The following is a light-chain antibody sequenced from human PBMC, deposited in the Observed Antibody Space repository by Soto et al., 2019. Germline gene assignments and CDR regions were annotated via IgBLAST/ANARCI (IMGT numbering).Light chain of an antibody. CDR2: DAS. V-gene: IGKV3-20*01. CDR3: QEYAGPPPIT. J-gene: IGKJ5*01. CDR1: QSVRSER. Sequence: EIVLTQSPDTLASSPGERATLSCRASQSVRSERLAWYQQKRGQAPRLVIFDASFRASGIPERFRGSGSGTDFTLTITRLEPEDFAVYYCQEYAGPPPITFGRGTRLDIK.